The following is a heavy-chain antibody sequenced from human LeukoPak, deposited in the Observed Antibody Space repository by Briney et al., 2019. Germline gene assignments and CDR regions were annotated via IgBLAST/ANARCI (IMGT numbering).Heavy chain of an antibody. V-gene: IGHV3-23*01. CDR3: AKKDFGVVITSRP. CDR2: ISGSGGST. CDR1: GFTFSSYA. Sequence: SGGSLRLSCAASGFTFSSYAMSWVRQAPGKGLEWVSAISGSGGSTYYAGSVKGRFTISRDNSKNTLYLQMNSLRAEDTAVYYCAKKDFGVVITSRPGGQGTLVTVSS. D-gene: IGHD3-3*01. J-gene: IGHJ4*02.